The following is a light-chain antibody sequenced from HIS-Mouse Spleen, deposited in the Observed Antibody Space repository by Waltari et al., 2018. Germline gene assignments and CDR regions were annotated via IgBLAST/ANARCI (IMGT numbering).Light chain of an antibody. CDR1: SSDVGGHNY. CDR3: SSYTSSSTF. Sequence: QSALTQPASVSGSPGQSITISCTGTSSDVGGHNYVSWYQQHPGKAPKLMIYEFSNRPSGVSNRFSGSKSGNTASLTISGLQAEDEADYYCSSYTSSSTFFGTGTKVTVL. J-gene: IGLJ1*01. V-gene: IGLV2-14*01. CDR2: EFS.